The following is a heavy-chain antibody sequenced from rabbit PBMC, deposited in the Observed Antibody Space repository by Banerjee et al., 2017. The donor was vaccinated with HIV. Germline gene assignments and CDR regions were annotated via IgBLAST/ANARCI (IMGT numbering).Heavy chain of an antibody. CDR1: GFSFSSSFW. D-gene: IGHD7-1*01. V-gene: IGHV1S45*01. Sequence: QEQLEESGGDLVKPEGSLTLTCTASGFSFSSSFWICWVRQAPGKGLEWIACIYGGSSGSTNYASWAKGRFTISKTSSTTVTLQMTSLTAADTATFFCARRYAGYVSAISDFNLWGPGTLVTVS. CDR3: ARRYAGYVSAISDFNL. J-gene: IGHJ4*01. CDR2: IYGGSSGST.